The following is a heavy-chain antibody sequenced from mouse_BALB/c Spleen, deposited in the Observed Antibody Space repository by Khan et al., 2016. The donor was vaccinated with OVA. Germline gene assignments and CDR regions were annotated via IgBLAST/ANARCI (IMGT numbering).Heavy chain of an antibody. CDR3: ARLAYYYDSEGFAY. J-gene: IGHJ3*01. Sequence: EVELVESGGDLVKPGGSLKLSCAASGFTFSTYGMSWVRQTPDKRLEWVATVSTGGGYTYYPDSVKERFTISRDNAKNTLYLQMSSLKSEDTAMFYCARLAYYYDSEGFAYWGQGTLVTVS. V-gene: IGHV5-6*01. D-gene: IGHD1-1*01. CDR1: GFTFSTYG. CDR2: VSTGGGYT.